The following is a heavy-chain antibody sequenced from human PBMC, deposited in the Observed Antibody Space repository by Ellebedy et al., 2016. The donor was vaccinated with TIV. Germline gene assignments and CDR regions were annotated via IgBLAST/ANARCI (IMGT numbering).Heavy chain of an antibody. CDR3: ARDSHRSGAARPLDY. CDR2: ISYDGSNK. V-gene: IGHV3-30-3*01. J-gene: IGHJ4*02. Sequence: GESLKISCAASGFTFDDYAMHWVRQAPGKGLEWVAVISYDGSNKYYADSVKGRFTISRDNSKNTLYLQMNSLRAEDTAVYYCARDSHRSGAARPLDYWGQGTLVTVSS. CDR1: GFTFDDYA. D-gene: IGHD6-6*01.